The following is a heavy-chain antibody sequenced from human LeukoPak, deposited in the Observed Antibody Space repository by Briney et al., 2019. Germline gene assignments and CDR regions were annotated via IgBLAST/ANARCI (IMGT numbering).Heavy chain of an antibody. D-gene: IGHD1-26*01. CDR2: ISSSSSYI. Sequence: AGGSLRLSCAASGFTFSSYSMNWVRQAPGKGLEWVSSISSSSSYIYYADSVKGRFTISRDNAKNSLYLQMNSLRAEDTAVYYCARAEWELPIDYWGQGTLVTVSS. CDR1: GFTFSSYS. J-gene: IGHJ4*02. CDR3: ARAEWELPIDY. V-gene: IGHV3-21*01.